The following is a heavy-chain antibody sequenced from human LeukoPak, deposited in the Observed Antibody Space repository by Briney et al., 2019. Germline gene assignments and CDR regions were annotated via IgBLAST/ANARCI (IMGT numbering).Heavy chain of an antibody. CDR3: ARGQGDIVVVPAAATFDY. CDR2: INHSGST. J-gene: IGHJ4*02. CDR1: GGSFSGYY. V-gene: IGHV4-34*01. Sequence: SETLSLTCAVYGGSFSGYYWSWIRQPPGKGLEWIGEINHSGSTNYNPSLKSRVTISVDTSKNQFSLKLSSVTAADTAVYYCARGQGDIVVVPAAATFDYWGQGTLVTVSS. D-gene: IGHD2-2*01.